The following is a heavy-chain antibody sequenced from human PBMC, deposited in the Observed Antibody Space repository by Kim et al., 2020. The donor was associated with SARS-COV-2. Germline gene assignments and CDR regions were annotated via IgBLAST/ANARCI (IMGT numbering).Heavy chain of an antibody. CDR1: GFTFSSYA. Sequence: GGSLRLSCAASGFTFSSYAMSRVRQAPGKGLEWVSAISGSGGSTYYADSVKGRFTISRDNSKNTLYLQMNSLRAEDTAVYYCAKDRPKYGSGSSKTQNDFDYWGQGTLVTVSS. CDR3: AKDRPKYGSGSSKTQNDFDY. V-gene: IGHV3-23*01. CDR2: ISGSGGST. J-gene: IGHJ4*02. D-gene: IGHD3-10*01.